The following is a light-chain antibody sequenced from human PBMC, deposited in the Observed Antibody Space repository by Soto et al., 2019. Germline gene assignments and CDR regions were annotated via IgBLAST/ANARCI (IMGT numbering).Light chain of an antibody. V-gene: IGKV3-20*01. Sequence: EIVLTQSPGTLSLSPGEGATLSCRASQSVSSTYLAWYQQKPGQAPRLLIYGASSRATGIPDRFSGSGSGTDFTLTISRLQPEDFAVYYCHHYGRSPFGQGTRLEIK. CDR2: GAS. CDR1: QSVSSTY. J-gene: IGKJ5*01. CDR3: HHYGRSP.